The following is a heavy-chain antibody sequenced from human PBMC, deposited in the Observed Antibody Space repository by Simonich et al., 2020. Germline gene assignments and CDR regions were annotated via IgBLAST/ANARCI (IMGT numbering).Heavy chain of an antibody. V-gene: IGHV4-38-2*01. CDR3: ARVGYSNYYYYGMDV. Sequence: QVQLQESGPGLAKPSETLSLTCAVSGYSISSGYYWGWIRQPPGKGLEWIGSIYHNGSTYYKPSLKSRVTISVDPSKNQFSLKLSSVTAADTAVYYCARVGYSNYYYYGMDVWGQGTTVTVSS. D-gene: IGHD6-13*01. J-gene: IGHJ6*02. CDR1: GYSISSGYY. CDR2: IYHNGST.